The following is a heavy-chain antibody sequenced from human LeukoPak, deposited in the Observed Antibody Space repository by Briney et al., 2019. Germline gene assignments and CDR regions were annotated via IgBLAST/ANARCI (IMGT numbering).Heavy chain of an antibody. J-gene: IGHJ4*02. CDR1: GFTFSSYA. CDR3: AKEPRGLIPVAAPFDY. V-gene: IGHV3-23*01. Sequence: GGSLRLSCAASGFTFSSYAMSWVRQAPGKGLEWVSAISGSGGSTYYADSVKGRFTISRDNSKNTLYLQMNSLRAEDTAVYYCAKEPRGLIPVAAPFDYWGQGTLVTVSS. CDR2: ISGSGGST. D-gene: IGHD6-19*01.